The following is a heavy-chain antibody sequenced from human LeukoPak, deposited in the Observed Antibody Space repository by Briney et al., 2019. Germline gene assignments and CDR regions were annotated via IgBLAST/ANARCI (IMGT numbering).Heavy chain of an antibody. CDR1: GFTFRDYW. J-gene: IGHJ4*02. D-gene: IGHD3-9*01. CDR3: ASTPNFDSD. V-gene: IGHV3-74*03. CDR2: FDPDGSIT. Sequence: GGSLRLFCAASGFTFRDYWMHWLRQAPGKGLVWVARFDPDGSITTYADSVRGRFFISRDNAKSTMYLQMNGLRVEDTAVYYCASTPNFDSDWGQGTLVTVSS.